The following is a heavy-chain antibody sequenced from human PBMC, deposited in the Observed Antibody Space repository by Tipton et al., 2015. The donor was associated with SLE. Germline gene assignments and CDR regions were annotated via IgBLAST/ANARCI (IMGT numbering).Heavy chain of an antibody. CDR1: GFTFSSYS. Sequence: GSLRLSCAASGFTFSSYSMNWVRQAPGKGLEWVSYISSSSSTIYYADSVKGRFTISGDNAKNSLYLQMNSLRAEDTAVYYCARGFGYSYIDYWGQGTLVTVSS. V-gene: IGHV3-48*01. CDR3: ARGFGYSYIDY. D-gene: IGHD5-18*01. CDR2: ISSSSSTI. J-gene: IGHJ4*02.